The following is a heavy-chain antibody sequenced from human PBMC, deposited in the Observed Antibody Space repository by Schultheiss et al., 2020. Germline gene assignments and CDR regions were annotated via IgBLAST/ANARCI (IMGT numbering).Heavy chain of an antibody. Sequence: GGSLRLSCAASGFTFSSYAMHWVRQAQGKGLEWVAVISYDGSNKYYADSVKGRFTISRDNSKNTLYLQMNSLRAEDTAVYYCARYLATPIRALDYWGQGTLVTVPS. CDR3: ARYLATPIRALDY. J-gene: IGHJ4*02. CDR2: ISYDGSNK. CDR1: GFTFSSYA. D-gene: IGHD1-26*01. V-gene: IGHV3-30*04.